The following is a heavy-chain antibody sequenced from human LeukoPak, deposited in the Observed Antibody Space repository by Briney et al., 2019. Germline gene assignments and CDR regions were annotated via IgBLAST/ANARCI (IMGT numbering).Heavy chain of an antibody. J-gene: IGHJ5*02. D-gene: IGHD6-19*01. V-gene: IGHV1-69*01. CDR3: ARGGWQTTGWYADH. CDR2: ILPVLGRP. Sequence: SVKVSCKASGDTFGNYDFAWVRLAPGQGLEWMGGILPVLGRPDYAQRFQDRITITADESTSTVYLRLSSLRSDDTAVYYCARGGWQTTGWYADHWGQGTLVTVAS. CDR1: GDTFGNYD.